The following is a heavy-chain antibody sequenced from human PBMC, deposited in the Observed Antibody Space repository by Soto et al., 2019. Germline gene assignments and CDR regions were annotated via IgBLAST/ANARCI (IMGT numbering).Heavy chain of an antibody. V-gene: IGHV4-31*03. Sequence: QVQLQESGPGLVKPSQTLSLTCTVSGGSISSGGYYWSWIRQHPGKGLEWIGYIYHSGSTYYNPSLKSRVTISVDTSKNQFSLNLNSVTAADTAVYYCANGGNLGAFDIWGQGTMVTVSS. CDR3: ANGGNLGAFDI. J-gene: IGHJ3*02. CDR1: GGSISSGGYY. CDR2: IYHSGST. D-gene: IGHD2-15*01.